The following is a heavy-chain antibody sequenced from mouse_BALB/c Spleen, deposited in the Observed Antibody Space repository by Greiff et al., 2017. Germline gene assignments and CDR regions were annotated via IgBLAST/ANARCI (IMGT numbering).Heavy chain of an antibody. CDR2: ISSGSSTI. CDR1: GFTFSSFG. V-gene: IGHV5-17*02. CDR3: ARSRDGYYVDYAMDY. J-gene: IGHJ4*01. D-gene: IGHD2-3*01. Sequence: EVKVVESGGGLVQPGGSRKLSCAASGFTFSSFGMHWVRQAPEKGLEWVAYISSGSSTIYYADTVKGRFTISRDNPKNTLFLQMTSLRSEDTAMYYCARSRDGYYVDYAMDYWGQGTSVTVSS.